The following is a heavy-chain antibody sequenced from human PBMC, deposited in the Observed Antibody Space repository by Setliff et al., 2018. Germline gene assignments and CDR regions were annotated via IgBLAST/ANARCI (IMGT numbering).Heavy chain of an antibody. V-gene: IGHV4-34*01. CDR1: GGSFSGYY. J-gene: IGHJ3*02. CDR3: ARGPNSSGYSDAFDI. D-gene: IGHD3-22*01. CDR2: INHSGST. Sequence: SETLSLTCAVYGGSFSGYYWSWIRQPPGKGLEWIGEINHSGSTNYNPSLKSRVTISVDTSKNQFSLKLSSVTAADTAVYYCARGPNSSGYSDAFDIWGQGTMVTVS.